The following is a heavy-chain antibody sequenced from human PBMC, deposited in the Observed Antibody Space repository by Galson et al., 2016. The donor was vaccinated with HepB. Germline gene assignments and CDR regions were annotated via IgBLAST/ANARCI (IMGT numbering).Heavy chain of an antibody. Sequence: SVKVSCKASGYTFSSYAMHWVRQAPGQRLEWMGWINAGNGNTKYSQKFQARVTITRDTSASTAYMELSSLRSEDTAVYYCAREGLMITFGGFIVIKPNWFDPWGQGTLVTVSS. CDR1: GYTFSSYA. J-gene: IGHJ5*02. CDR2: INAGNGNT. V-gene: IGHV1-3*01. D-gene: IGHD3-16*02. CDR3: AREGLMITFGGFIVIKPNWFDP.